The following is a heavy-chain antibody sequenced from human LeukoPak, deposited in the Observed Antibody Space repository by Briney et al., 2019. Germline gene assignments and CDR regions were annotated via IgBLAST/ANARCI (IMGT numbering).Heavy chain of an antibody. CDR1: GFTFSSYA. Sequence: GGSLRLSCAASGFTFSSYAMHWVRQAPGKGLEWVAVISYDGSNKYYADSEKGRFTNYKDNSKNPLYPEMNSLEAGGTAVYYWARGRAYYLGQGTLVTVSS. CDR3: ARGRAYY. V-gene: IGHV3-30*14. J-gene: IGHJ4*02. CDR2: ISYDGSNK.